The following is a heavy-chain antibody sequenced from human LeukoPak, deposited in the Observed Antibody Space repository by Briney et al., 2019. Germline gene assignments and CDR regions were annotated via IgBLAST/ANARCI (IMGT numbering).Heavy chain of an antibody. J-gene: IGHJ4*02. V-gene: IGHV4-61*02. D-gene: IGHD3-22*01. CDR2: MFFSGSS. CDR3: ARGIPRNYYDSRDYYYGAPTYFDS. CDR1: GVSISSGNYY. Sequence: SETLSLTCTVSGVSISSGNYYWSWIRRPAGEGPEWIGRMFFSGSSNNNPSLERRVTISIDASRNQFSLKLSSVTAADTAMYYCARGIPRNYYDSRDYYYGAPTYFDSWGQGTLVTVSS.